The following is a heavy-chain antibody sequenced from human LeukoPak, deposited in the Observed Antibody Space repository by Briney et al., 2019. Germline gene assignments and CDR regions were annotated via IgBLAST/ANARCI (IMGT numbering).Heavy chain of an antibody. CDR2: IIPIFGTA. Sequence: SVKVSCKASGGTFSSYAISWVRQAPGQGLEWMGGIIPIFGTANYAQEFQGRVTITADKSTSTAYMELSSLRSEDTAVYYCARTSMVRGVIMWAFDIWGQGTMVTVSS. D-gene: IGHD3-10*01. CDR3: ARTSMVRGVIMWAFDI. V-gene: IGHV1-69*06. J-gene: IGHJ3*02. CDR1: GGTFSSYA.